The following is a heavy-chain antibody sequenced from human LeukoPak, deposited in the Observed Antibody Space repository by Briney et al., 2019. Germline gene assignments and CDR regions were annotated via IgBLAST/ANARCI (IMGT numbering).Heavy chain of an antibody. D-gene: IGHD4-23*01. Sequence: GGSLRLSCAASGFTFRSYEMNWVRQAPGKGLDWVSAISGSGGNTYYADSVKGRFTISRDNSKNTLYLQMNSLRAEDTAVYYCAKDQYGGNPQYYFDYWGQGTLVTVSS. V-gene: IGHV3-23*01. CDR3: AKDQYGGNPQYYFDY. J-gene: IGHJ4*02. CDR2: ISGSGGNT. CDR1: GFTFRSYE.